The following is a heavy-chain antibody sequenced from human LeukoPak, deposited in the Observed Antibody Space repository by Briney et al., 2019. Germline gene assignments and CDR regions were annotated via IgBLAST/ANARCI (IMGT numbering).Heavy chain of an antibody. CDR1: GFTFSSYS. Sequence: GGSLRLSCAASGFTFSSYSMSWVRQAPGKGLEWVSSISSSSSYIYYADSVKGRFTISRDNAKNSLYLQMNSLRAEDTAVYYCARDRMGQQLDIVFDYCGQGTLVTVSA. D-gene: IGHD6-13*01. CDR2: ISSSSSYI. CDR3: ARDRMGQQLDIVFDY. V-gene: IGHV3-21*01. J-gene: IGHJ4*02.